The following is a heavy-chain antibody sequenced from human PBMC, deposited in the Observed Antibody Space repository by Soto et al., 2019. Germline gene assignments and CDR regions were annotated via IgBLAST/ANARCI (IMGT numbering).Heavy chain of an antibody. V-gene: IGHV4-59*08. J-gene: IGHJ6*02. D-gene: IGHD3-10*01. CDR2: MGYNGFT. CDR3: ARQGFGELHGLVDV. Sequence: QVQLQESGPGLVKPSETLSLTCTISGGPMNNYYCSWFRQPRGQGLEWIGYMGYNGFTRYNPSPGSRVASSLDTAKNQFSLNLSSVTAADTALYYCARQGFGELHGLVDVWGQGITVTVSS. CDR1: GGPMNNYY.